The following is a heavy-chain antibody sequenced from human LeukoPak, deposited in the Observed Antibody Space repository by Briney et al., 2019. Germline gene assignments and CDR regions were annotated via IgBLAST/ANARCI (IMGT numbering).Heavy chain of an antibody. V-gene: IGHV4-30-2*01. CDR1: GGSISSGGYS. Sequence: PSETLSLTCAVSGGSISSGGYSWSWIRQPPGKGLEWIGYIYHSGSTYYNPSLKSRVTISVDRSKNQFSLKLSSVTAADTAVYYCARLGYDSSGYYYGPFDIWGQGTMVTVSS. J-gene: IGHJ3*02. D-gene: IGHD3-22*01. CDR2: IYHSGST. CDR3: ARLGYDSSGYYYGPFDI.